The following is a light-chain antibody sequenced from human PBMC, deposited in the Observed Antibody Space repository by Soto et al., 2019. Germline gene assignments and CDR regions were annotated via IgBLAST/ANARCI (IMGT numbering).Light chain of an antibody. Sequence: EIVMTQSPVTLSVSLGERATLSCRASQSVRSDLAWYQQTPGQAPRLLIYGASNRATGVPARFIGSGSGTEFTLTISSLQSEDFAVYYCQQYNNWPPIAFGQGTRLEIK. V-gene: IGKV3-15*01. CDR3: QQYNNWPPIA. CDR1: QSVRSD. J-gene: IGKJ5*01. CDR2: GAS.